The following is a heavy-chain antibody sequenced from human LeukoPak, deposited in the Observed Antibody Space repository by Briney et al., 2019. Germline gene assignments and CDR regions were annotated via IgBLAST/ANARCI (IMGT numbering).Heavy chain of an antibody. CDR2: ISSGSSDL. D-gene: IGHD4-17*01. CDR3: ATGNGDYFSANRRNAMDV. Sequence: GGSLRVSCAASGFTFSSYQMNWVRQAPGKGLEWVSYISSGSSDLYYTDSVKGRFTISRDNAQNLLYLQIDSLRAEDTAVYYCATGNGDYFSANRRNAMDVWGQGTTVTVSS. J-gene: IGHJ6*02. CDR1: GFTFSSYQ. V-gene: IGHV3-21*06.